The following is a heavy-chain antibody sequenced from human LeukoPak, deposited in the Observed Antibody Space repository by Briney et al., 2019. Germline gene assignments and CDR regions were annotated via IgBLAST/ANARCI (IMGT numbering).Heavy chain of an antibody. V-gene: IGHV3-9*01. Sequence: PGRSLRLSCAASGFTFDDYAMHWVRQAPGKGLEWVSGISWNSGSIGYADSVKGRFTISRDNSKNTLYLQMNSLRAEDTAVYYCAKGPRIAVAGIFDWGQGTLVTVSS. J-gene: IGHJ4*02. CDR3: AKGPRIAVAGIFD. CDR2: ISWNSGSI. CDR1: GFTFDDYA. D-gene: IGHD6-19*01.